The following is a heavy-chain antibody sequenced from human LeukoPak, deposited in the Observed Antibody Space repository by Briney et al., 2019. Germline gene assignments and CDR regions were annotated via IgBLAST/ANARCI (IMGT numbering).Heavy chain of an antibody. D-gene: IGHD2-15*01. CDR3: AEDHLYCRYGSCYSDY. J-gene: IGHJ4*02. CDR1: GFSFSIYA. CDR2: ISGSGDGT. Sequence: GGSLRLSCAAYGFSFSIYAMNWVRQAPGKGLEWVSAISGSGDGTYYADSMKGRFTISRDNSKNTLYLQMNSLRAEDTAVYYCAEDHLYCRYGSCYSDYWGQGTQVTVSS. V-gene: IGHV3-23*01.